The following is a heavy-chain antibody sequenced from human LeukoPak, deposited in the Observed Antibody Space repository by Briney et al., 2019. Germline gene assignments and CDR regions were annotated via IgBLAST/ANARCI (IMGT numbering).Heavy chain of an antibody. J-gene: IGHJ4*02. D-gene: IGHD3-10*01. V-gene: IGHV4-30-2*01. CDR2: IYHSGST. CDR1: GGSISSGGYS. Sequence: PSETLSLTCAVSGGSISSGGYSWNWIRQPPGKGLEWIGFIYHSGSTYYNPSLKSRVTISVDRSKNQFSLKLSSVTAADTAVYYCARGNSYGSGSYPPFDYWGQGTLVTVSS. CDR3: ARGNSYGSGSYPPFDY.